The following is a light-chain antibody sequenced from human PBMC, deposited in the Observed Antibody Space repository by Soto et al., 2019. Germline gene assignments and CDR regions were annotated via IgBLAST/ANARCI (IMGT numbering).Light chain of an antibody. J-gene: IGLJ2*01. CDR3: SSYTSSSTVV. CDR2: EVS. Sequence: QSALTQPASVSGSPGQSIAISCSGTSSDVGDYKSVSWYQHHPGKVPKLVIFEVSNRPSGVSDRFSGSKSGNTASLTISGLRAEDESDYYCSSYTSSSTVVFGGGTKLCVL. CDR1: SSDVGDYKS. V-gene: IGLV2-14*01.